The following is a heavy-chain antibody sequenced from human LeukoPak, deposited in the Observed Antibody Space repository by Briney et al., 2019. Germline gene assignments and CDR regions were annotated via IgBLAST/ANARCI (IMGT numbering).Heavy chain of an antibody. V-gene: IGHV1-69*04. CDR1: GGTFSSYA. D-gene: IGHD3-10*01. Sequence: SVKVSCKASGGTFSSYAISWVRQAPGQGLEWMGRIIPILGIANYAQKFQGRVTITADKSTSTAYMELSSLRSADTAVYYCASHRGVAEYFQHWGQGTLVTVSS. CDR3: ASHRGVAEYFQH. CDR2: IIPILGIA. J-gene: IGHJ1*01.